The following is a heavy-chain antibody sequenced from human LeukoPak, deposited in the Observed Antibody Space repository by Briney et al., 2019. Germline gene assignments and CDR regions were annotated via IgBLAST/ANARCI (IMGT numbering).Heavy chain of an antibody. Sequence: SVKVSCKASGGTXSSYAISWVRQAPGQGLEWMGRIIPILGIANYAQKFQGRVTITADKSTSTAYMELSSLRSEDTAVYYCARVESSGCSDYWGQGTLVTVSS. D-gene: IGHD6-19*01. CDR1: GGTXSSYA. CDR2: IIPILGIA. V-gene: IGHV1-69*04. J-gene: IGHJ4*02. CDR3: ARVESSGCSDY.